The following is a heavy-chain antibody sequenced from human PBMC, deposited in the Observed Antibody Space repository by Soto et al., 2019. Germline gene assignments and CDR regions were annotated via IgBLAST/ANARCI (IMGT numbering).Heavy chain of an antibody. J-gene: IGHJ6*02. CDR1: GFTFSSYG. CDR2: IWYDGSNK. CDR3: ARDPFYGSGSYFHYYGMDV. V-gene: IGHV3-33*01. D-gene: IGHD3-10*01. Sequence: QVQLVESGGGVVQPGRSLRLSCAASGFTFSSYGMHWVRQAPGKGLEWVAVIWYDGSNKYYADSVKGRFTISRDNSKNTLYLQMNSLRAEDTAVYYCARDPFYGSGSYFHYYGMDVWGQGTTVTVSS.